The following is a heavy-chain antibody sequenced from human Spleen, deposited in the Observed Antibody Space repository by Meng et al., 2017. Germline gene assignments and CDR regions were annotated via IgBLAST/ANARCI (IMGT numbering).Heavy chain of an antibody. CDR2: IIPNSGDT. D-gene: IGHD2-21*01. CDR1: GGTFSSYA. Sequence: VQLVQLGAKVKKAGSSVKVASKASGGTFSSYAISWVRQAPGQGREWMGHIIPNSGDTLNAPKFQGRVSMPANTSIGTAYVELSGLRSDDTAIYYCVRDENISLGKLFGDYWGQGTLVTVSS. V-gene: IGHV1-2*06. CDR3: VRDENISLGKLFGDY. J-gene: IGHJ4*02.